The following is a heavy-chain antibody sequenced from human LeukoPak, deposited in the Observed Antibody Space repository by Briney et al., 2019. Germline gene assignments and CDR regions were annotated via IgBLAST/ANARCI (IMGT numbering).Heavy chain of an antibody. V-gene: IGHV3-73*01. CDR2: IRSKANSYAT. D-gene: IGHD1-7*01. CDR3: TRGPPLRAGTGYYGMDV. Sequence: GGSLRLSCAASGFTFSGSAMHWVHQASGKGLEWVGRIRSKANSYATAYAASVKGRFTISRDDSKNTAYLQMNSLKTEDTAVYYCTRGPPLRAGTGYYGMDVWGQGTTVTVSS. CDR1: GFTFSGSA. J-gene: IGHJ6*02.